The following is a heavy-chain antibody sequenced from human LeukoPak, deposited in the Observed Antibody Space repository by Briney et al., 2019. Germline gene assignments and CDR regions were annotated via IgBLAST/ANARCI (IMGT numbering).Heavy chain of an antibody. CDR3: ARDRRYCSGGSCYFDYFFDY. V-gene: IGHV3-30*04. Sequence: PGGSLRLSCAASGFTFNSYAVHWVRQAPGKGLEWVAVISYDGSINFYSASVKGRFTIPRDNSKNTLYLQMNSLRADDTALYFCARDRRYCSGGSCYFDYFFDYWGQGTLVAVSS. CDR1: GFTFNSYA. CDR2: ISYDGSIN. D-gene: IGHD2-15*01. J-gene: IGHJ4*02.